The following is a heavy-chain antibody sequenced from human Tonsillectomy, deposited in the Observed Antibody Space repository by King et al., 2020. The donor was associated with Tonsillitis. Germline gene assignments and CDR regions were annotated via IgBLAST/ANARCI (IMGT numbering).Heavy chain of an antibody. V-gene: IGHV1-46*01. CDR3: ARFPVTMVRGATRDDAFEI. CDR2: INPSGGST. Sequence: VQLVESGAEVKKPGASVKVSCKASGYTFTSYYMHWVRQAPGQGLEWMGIINPSGGSTSYAQKFQGRVTMTRDTSTSTVYMELSSLRSEDTAVYYCARFPVTMVRGATRDDAFEIWGQGTMVTVSS. D-gene: IGHD3-10*01. CDR1: GYTFTSYY. J-gene: IGHJ3*02.